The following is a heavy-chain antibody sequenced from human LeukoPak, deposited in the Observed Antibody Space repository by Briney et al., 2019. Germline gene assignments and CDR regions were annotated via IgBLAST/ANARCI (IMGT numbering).Heavy chain of an antibody. V-gene: IGHV3-13*01. CDR1: GFTFSSYD. Sequence: GGSLRLSCAASGFTFSSYDMHWVRQATGKGLEWVSAIGTAGDTYYPGSVKGRFTICRENARNSLCLQMNSLRAGDTAVYYCARGLLWFGGIGFDPWSQGTLVTVSS. CDR2: IGTAGDT. J-gene: IGHJ5*02. CDR3: ARGLLWFGGIGFDP. D-gene: IGHD3-10*01.